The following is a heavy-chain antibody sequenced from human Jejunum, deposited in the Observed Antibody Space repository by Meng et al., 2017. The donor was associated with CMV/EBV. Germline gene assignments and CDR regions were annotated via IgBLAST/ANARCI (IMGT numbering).Heavy chain of an antibody. V-gene: IGHV1-18*01. CDR2: ISAYNGNT. CDR1: TLPNHG. D-gene: IGHD3-16*02. CDR3: ARAPYDYVWGSHRSNDY. Sequence: TLPNHGITWVRQAPGQGLEWMGWISAYNGNTNYAQNFQGRVTMTTDTSTSTAYMELRSLRFDDTAVYYCARAPYDYVWGSHRSNDYWGQGTLVTVSS. J-gene: IGHJ4*02.